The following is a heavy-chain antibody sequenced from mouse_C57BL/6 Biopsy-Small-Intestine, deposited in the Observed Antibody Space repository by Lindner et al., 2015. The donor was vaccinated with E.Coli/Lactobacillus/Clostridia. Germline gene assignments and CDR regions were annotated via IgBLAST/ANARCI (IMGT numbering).Heavy chain of an antibody. Sequence: QLQESGPVLVKPGASVKMSCKASGYTFTDYYMNWVKQSHGKSLEWIGVINPYNGGTSYNQKFKGKATLTVDKSSSTAYMELNSLTSEDSAVYYCAMDYSNFWYFDVWGTGTTVTVSS. CDR1: GYTFTDYY. J-gene: IGHJ1*03. V-gene: IGHV1-19*01. CDR3: AMDYSNFWYFDV. CDR2: INPYNGGT. D-gene: IGHD2-5*01.